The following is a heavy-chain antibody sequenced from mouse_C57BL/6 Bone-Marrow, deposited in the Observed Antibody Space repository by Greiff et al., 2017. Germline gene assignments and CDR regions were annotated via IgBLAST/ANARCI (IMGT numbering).Heavy chain of an antibody. Sequence: QVHVKQPGAELVRPGSSVKLSCKASGYTFTSYWMHWVKQRPIQGLEWIGNIDPSDSETHYNQKFKDKATLTVDKSSSTAYMQLISLTSEDSAVYDCARRKAKDYAMDYWGQGTSVTVSS. J-gene: IGHJ4*01. CDR2: IDPSDSET. CDR3: ARRKAKDYAMDY. CDR1: GYTFTSYW. D-gene: IGHD6-1*01. V-gene: IGHV1-52*01.